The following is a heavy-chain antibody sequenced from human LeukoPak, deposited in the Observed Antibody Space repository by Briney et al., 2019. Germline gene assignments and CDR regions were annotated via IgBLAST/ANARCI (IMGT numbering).Heavy chain of an antibody. Sequence: ASVKVSCKASGYTFTGYYMHWVRQAPGQGLEWMGWINPNSGGTNYAQKFQGRVTMTRDTSISTAYMELSRLRSDDTAVYYCARYSGSGYYYFNYWGRGTPVTVSS. V-gene: IGHV1-2*02. CDR1: GYTFTGYY. CDR3: ARYSGSGYYYFNY. J-gene: IGHJ4*02. CDR2: INPNSGGT. D-gene: IGHD3-22*01.